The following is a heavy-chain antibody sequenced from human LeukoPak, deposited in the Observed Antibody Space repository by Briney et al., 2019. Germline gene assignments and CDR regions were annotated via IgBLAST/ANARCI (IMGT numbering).Heavy chain of an antibody. D-gene: IGHD2-2*01. Sequence: GGSLRLSCAASGFTFSDYGMNWVRQAPGKGLEWVSYISSSSTTIYYADSVKGRFTISRDNAKSSLYLQMNSLRAEDTAVYYCATYSSSNGREFQYWGQGTLVTVSS. CDR3: ATYSSSNGREFQY. V-gene: IGHV3-48*01. J-gene: IGHJ1*01. CDR2: ISSSSTTI. CDR1: GFTFSDYG.